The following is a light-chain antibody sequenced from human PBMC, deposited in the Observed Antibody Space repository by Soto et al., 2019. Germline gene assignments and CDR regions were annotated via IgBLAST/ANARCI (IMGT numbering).Light chain of an antibody. CDR3: SLYTTSRTPTSV. Sequence: SALTQRASVSGSPGQSITISFGGTSSDVGAYNFVSWHQQHPGKAPKLMIYNVYDRPSGISYRFSGSKSGNTASLTISGLQGEDEAHYYRSLYTTSRTPTSVFGTGPKATV. J-gene: IGLJ1*01. CDR2: NVY. V-gene: IGLV2-14*03. CDR1: SSDVGAYNF.